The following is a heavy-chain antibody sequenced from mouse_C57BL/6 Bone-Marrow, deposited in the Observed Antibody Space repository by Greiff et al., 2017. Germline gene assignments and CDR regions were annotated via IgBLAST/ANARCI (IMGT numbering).Heavy chain of an antibody. D-gene: IGHD1-1*01. CDR3: ASYYGSSLYYFDY. CDR2: IYPGDGDT. Sequence: QVQLKQSGPELVKPGASVKISCKASGYAFSSSWMNWVKQRPGKGLEWIGRIYPGDGDTNYNGKFKGKDTLTADKSSSTAYMQLSSLTSEDSAVYFCASYYGSSLYYFDYWGQGTTLTVSS. J-gene: IGHJ2*01. CDR1: GYAFSSSW. V-gene: IGHV1-82*01.